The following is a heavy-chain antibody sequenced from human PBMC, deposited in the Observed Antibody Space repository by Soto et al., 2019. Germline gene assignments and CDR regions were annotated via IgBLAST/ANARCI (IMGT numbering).Heavy chain of an antibody. CDR3: ARVGTEHSSSYKYGFDV. D-gene: IGHD6-6*01. Sequence: QVQLQESGTGLVKSSQTLSLTCTVSGGSISNGDYSWTWIRQLPGRGLEWIGNVSYRGGADYNPSLQSLVTISLDTSKIQFSMKLRSVTAADTAMYYCARVGTEHSSSYKYGFDVWVQGTTVIVSS. CDR1: GGSISNGDYS. CDR2: VSYRGGA. J-gene: IGHJ6*02. V-gene: IGHV4-31*01.